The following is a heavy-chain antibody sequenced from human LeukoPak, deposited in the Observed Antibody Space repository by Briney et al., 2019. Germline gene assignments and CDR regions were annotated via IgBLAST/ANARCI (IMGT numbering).Heavy chain of an antibody. V-gene: IGHV1-2*06. CDR2: INPNSGGT. D-gene: IGHD3-10*01. Sequence: ASVKVSCKASGYTFTGYYMHWVRQAPGQGLEWMGRINPNSGGTNYAQKFQGRVTMTRDTSISTAYMALSRLRSDDTAVYYCARDRELWFGELLSSIIDYWGQGTLVTVSS. J-gene: IGHJ4*02. CDR1: GYTFTGYY. CDR3: ARDRELWFGELLSSIIDY.